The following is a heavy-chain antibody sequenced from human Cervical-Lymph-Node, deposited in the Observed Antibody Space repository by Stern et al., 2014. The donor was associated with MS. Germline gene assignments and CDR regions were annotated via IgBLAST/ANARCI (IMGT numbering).Heavy chain of an antibody. J-gene: IGHJ4*02. D-gene: IGHD3-3*01. CDR3: ARGSGRDFFDY. CDR1: GYSFTNYW. Sequence: VQLVQSGAEVKKPGEFLKISCKGSGYSFTNYWIGWVRQLPGKGLEGMGIIYPGASEARYSPSFQGQVTISADNSISTAYLQWSSLKASDTAMYYCARGSGRDFFDYWGQGTLVTVSS. V-gene: IGHV5-51*01. CDR2: IYPGASEA.